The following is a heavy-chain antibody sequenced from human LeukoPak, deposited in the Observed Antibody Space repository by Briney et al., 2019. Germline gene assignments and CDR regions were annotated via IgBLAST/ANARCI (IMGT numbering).Heavy chain of an antibody. V-gene: IGHV3-23*01. J-gene: IGHJ4*02. Sequence: PGGSLRLSCAASGFTFSNYAMSWVRQAPGKGLEWVSAISGSGGSTYYANSVKGRFTISRDNSKNTLYLQMNSLRAEDTAVYYCAKIPHYYDSSGYYYFGQGTLVTVSS. D-gene: IGHD3-22*01. CDR2: ISGSGGST. CDR3: AKIPHYYDSSGYYY. CDR1: GFTFSNYA.